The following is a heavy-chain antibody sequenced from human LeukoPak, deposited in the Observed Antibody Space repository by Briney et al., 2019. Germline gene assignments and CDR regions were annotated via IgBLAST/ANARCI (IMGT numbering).Heavy chain of an antibody. CDR2: INPSGGSN. J-gene: IGHJ5*02. CDR1: GYTFTNYY. V-gene: IGHV1-46*01. Sequence: ASVKVCCKASGYTFTNYYIHWMRQAPGQGLEWMGIINPSGGSNSNAQNFQGRVTMTRDTSTSTVYMEMSSLRYEDTAVYYCARVGDSSNSWFDPWGQGTLVTVSS. D-gene: IGHD6-19*01. CDR3: ARVGDSSNSWFDP.